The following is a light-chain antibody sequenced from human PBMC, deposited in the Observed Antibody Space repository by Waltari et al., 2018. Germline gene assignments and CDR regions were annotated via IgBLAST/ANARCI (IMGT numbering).Light chain of an antibody. Sequence: EMVLTQSPGPLSLSPGETATLSCRASQSTVSKYLAWYQHRPGQALRLLIYSVFNRATGVPDRFNGSGSGTDFSLTITGLEPEDSAVYYCQQYGTSILYSFGQGTKLEIK. J-gene: IGKJ2*03. CDR1: QSTVSKY. CDR3: QQYGTSILYS. CDR2: SVF. V-gene: IGKV3-20*01.